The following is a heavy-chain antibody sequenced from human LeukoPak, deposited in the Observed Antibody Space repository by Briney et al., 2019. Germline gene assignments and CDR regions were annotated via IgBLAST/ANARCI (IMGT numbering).Heavy chain of an antibody. D-gene: IGHD3-16*01. CDR1: GGTFSSYA. CDR2: IIPIFGTA. J-gene: IGHJ5*02. CDR3: AKEGLGAAVGGVDP. V-gene: IGHV1-69*05. Sequence: ASVKVSCKASGGTFSSYAISWVRQAPGQGLEWMGGIIPIFGTANYAQKFQGRVTITTDESTSTAYMELSSLRAEDTAVYYCAKEGLGAAVGGVDPWGQGTLVTVSS.